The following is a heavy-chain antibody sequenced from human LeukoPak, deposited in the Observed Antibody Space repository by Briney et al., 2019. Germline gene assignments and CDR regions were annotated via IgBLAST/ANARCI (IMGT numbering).Heavy chain of an antibody. CDR3: ARSNPNRNALDL. D-gene: IGHD1-14*01. J-gene: IGHJ3*01. CDR1: GFTLSSYL. CDR2: INKDGSEE. Sequence: PGGSLRLSCAASGFTLSSYLMSWVRQAPVWGLKWVANINKDGSEETYLDSVKGRFTVSRDNAKNSLFLQMNSLRGDDTAVYYCARSNPNRNALDLWGQGTMVTISS. V-gene: IGHV3-7*01.